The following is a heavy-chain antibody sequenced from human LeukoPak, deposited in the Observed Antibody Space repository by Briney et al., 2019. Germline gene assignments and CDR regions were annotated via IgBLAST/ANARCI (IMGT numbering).Heavy chain of an antibody. J-gene: IGHJ4*02. CDR2: INPNINGT. Sequence: ASVKVSCRASGYTFTGYYIHWVRQAPGQGLEWMGWINPNINGTNYAQKFQGRVTMTGDRSISTAYMELSRLRSDDTAVYYCARERTPGSGYGVDYWGQGTVVTVSS. D-gene: IGHD6-25*01. CDR1: GYTFTGYY. V-gene: IGHV1-2*02. CDR3: ARERTPGSGYGVDY.